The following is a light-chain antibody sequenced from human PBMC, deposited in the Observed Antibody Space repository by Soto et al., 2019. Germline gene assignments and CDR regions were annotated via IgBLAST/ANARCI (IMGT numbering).Light chain of an antibody. Sequence: DIQMTQSPSTLSASLGDRVTITYRASQRISRRSAWYQQKPEKAPKHLIYKMSSLEKWAPSRLSGSGSATEFTLTIGSLQSDDFATYYCQEYNSYSRTFGQGTKVDIK. CDR1: QRISRR. J-gene: IGKJ2*01. CDR3: QEYNSYSRT. CDR2: KMS. V-gene: IGKV1-5*03.